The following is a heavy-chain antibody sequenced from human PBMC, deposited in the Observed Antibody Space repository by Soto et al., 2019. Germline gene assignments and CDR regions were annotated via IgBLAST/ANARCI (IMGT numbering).Heavy chain of an antibody. V-gene: IGHV3-23*01. Sequence: EVQLLESGGGLVQPGGSLRLSCAASGFTYESYAMSWVRQAPGKGLEWVSGINSGGTVAHYADSVKGRFAISRDNSKNTLSREMNSLRVDDTGLYYCAISTGGFGGLFVVPSDYWGQGTLVTVSS. CDR1: GFTYESYA. CDR2: INSGGTVA. CDR3: AISTGGFGGLFVVPSDY. J-gene: IGHJ4*02. D-gene: IGHD3-16*01.